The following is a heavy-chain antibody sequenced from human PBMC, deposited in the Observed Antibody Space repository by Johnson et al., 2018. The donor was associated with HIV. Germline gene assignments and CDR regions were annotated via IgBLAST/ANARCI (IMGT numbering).Heavy chain of an antibody. CDR1: GFTFNNAW. CDR3: AKTGGGAALDI. Sequence: VQLVESGGGLVEPGGSLRLSCAASGFTFNNAWMSWVRQAPGKGLEWVGRIKSKTDGGTTDYAAPVKGRFTISRDDSKNTLYLQMNSLRVDDTAVYYCAKTGGGAALDIWGQGTMVTVSS. CDR2: IKSKTDGGTT. V-gene: IGHV3-15*01. D-gene: IGHD3-16*01. J-gene: IGHJ3*02.